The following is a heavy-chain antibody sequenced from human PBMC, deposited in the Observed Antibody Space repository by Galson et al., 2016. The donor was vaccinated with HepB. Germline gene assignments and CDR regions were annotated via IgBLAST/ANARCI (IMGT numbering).Heavy chain of an antibody. CDR1: GFTFSSYD. D-gene: IGHD1-26*01. V-gene: IGHV3-13*01. Sequence: SLRLSCAASGFTFSSYDMHWVRQPTGKGLEWVSGAGTAGDTYYPGSVKGRFTISRDNSKNTLYLQMNSLRAEDTAVYYCANFETSLLGATSDYWGQGTLVTVSS. CDR3: ANFETSLLGATSDY. CDR2: AGTAGDT. J-gene: IGHJ4*02.